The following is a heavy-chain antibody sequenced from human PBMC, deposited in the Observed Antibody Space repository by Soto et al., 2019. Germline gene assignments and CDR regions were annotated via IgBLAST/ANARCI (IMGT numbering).Heavy chain of an antibody. D-gene: IGHD3-10*01. CDR3: AFNSGSGSYYFDY. CDR2: ISGGGETI. CDR1: GFTFSSYA. V-gene: IGHV3-23*01. J-gene: IGHJ4*02. Sequence: EVQLLESGGGLVQPGGSLRLSCAASGFTFSSYAMWWVRQAPGKGLECVSAISGGGETIYYADSVKGRFTISRDNSKNTLYLQMNSLRAEDTAVYYCAFNSGSGSYYFDYWGQGTLVTVSS.